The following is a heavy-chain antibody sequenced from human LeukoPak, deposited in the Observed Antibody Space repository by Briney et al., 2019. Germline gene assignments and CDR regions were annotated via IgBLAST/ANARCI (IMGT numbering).Heavy chain of an antibody. V-gene: IGHV3-23*01. J-gene: IGHJ4*02. CDR3: AKDRDSSSSAPGDYFDY. CDR1: GFTLSSYA. CDR2: ISGSGGST. D-gene: IGHD6-6*01. Sequence: GGSLRLSCAASGFTLSSYAMSWVRQAPGKGLEWVSAISGSGGSTYYADSVKGRFTISRDNSKNTLYLQMNSLRAEDTAVYYCAKDRDSSSSAPGDYFDYWGQGTLVTVSS.